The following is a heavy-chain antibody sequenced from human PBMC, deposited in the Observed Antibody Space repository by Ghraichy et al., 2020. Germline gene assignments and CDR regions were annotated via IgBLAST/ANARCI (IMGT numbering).Heavy chain of an antibody. Sequence: SETLSLTCAVYGGSFSGYYWSWIRQPPGKGLEWIGEINHSGSTNYNPSLKSRVTISVDTSKNQFSLKLSSVTAADTAVYYCARAGNIVVVPAAIRFDPWGQGTLVTVSS. V-gene: IGHV4-34*01. D-gene: IGHD2-2*01. CDR2: INHSGST. CDR3: ARAGNIVVVPAAIRFDP. J-gene: IGHJ5*02. CDR1: GGSFSGYY.